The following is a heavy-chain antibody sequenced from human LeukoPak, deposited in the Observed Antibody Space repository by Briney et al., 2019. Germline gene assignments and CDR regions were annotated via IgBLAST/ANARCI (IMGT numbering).Heavy chain of an antibody. D-gene: IGHD3-3*01. V-gene: IGHV3-23*01. CDR2: ISGSGGST. CDR1: GFAFSSYA. Sequence: GGSLRLSCAASGFAFSSYAMSWVRQAPGKGLEWVSAISGSGGSTYYADSVKGRFTISRDNSKNTLYLQMNSLRAEDTAVYYCAKSGQGYYTYYFDYWGQGTLVTVSS. CDR3: AKSGQGYYTYYFDY. J-gene: IGHJ4*02.